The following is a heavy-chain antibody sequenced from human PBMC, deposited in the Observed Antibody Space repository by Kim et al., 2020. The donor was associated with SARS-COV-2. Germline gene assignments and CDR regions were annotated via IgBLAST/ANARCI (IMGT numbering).Heavy chain of an antibody. J-gene: IGHJ5*02. CDR3: ARGSSGGSGGEWFDP. V-gene: IGHV4-31*03. CDR2: IYYSGST. CDR1: GGSISSGGYY. Sequence: SETLSLTCTVSGGSISSGGYYWSWIRQHPGKGLEWIGYIYYSGSTYYNPSLKSRVTISVDTSKNQFSLKLSSVTAADTAVYYCARGSSGGSGGEWFDPWGQGTLVTVSS. D-gene: IGHD3-10*01.